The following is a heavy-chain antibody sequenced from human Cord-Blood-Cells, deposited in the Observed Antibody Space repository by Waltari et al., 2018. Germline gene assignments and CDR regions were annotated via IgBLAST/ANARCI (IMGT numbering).Heavy chain of an antibody. Sequence: QVQLQQWGAGLLKPSETLSLTCAVYGGSFSGYYWSWIRQPPGKGLEWIGEIKHSGSANDNPYLKSRVTISVDTSKNQFSLKLSSVTAADTAVYYCAVVPAVNWFDPWGQGTLVTVSS. CDR1: GGSFSGYY. J-gene: IGHJ5*02. CDR2: IKHSGSA. CDR3: AVVPAVNWFDP. D-gene: IGHD2-2*01. V-gene: IGHV4-34*01.